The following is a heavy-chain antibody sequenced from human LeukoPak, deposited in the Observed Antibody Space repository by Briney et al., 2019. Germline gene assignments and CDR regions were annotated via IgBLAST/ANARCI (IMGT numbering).Heavy chain of an antibody. V-gene: IGHV5-51*01. CDR2: IYFGDSHT. Sequence: GESLKISCKGSGNGFTSYWIGWVRQMPGKGLEWMGIIYFGDSHTRYSPSFQGQVTISADKSISTAYLQWSSLKASDTAMYYCARSNYGDYGDYWGQGTLVTVSS. CDR1: GNGFTSYW. D-gene: IGHD4-11*01. CDR3: ARSNYGDYGDY. J-gene: IGHJ4*02.